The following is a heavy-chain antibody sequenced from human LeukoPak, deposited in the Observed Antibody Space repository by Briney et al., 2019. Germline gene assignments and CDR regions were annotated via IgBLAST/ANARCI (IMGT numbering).Heavy chain of an antibody. V-gene: IGHV3-53*01. J-gene: IGHJ6*03. Sequence: PGGSLRLSCAASGFTVSSNYMSWVRQAPGKGLERVSVIYSGGSTYYADSVKGRFTISRDNSKNTLYLRMNSLRAEDTAVYYCAAQSGSYYGYYYYYYMDVWGKGTTVTISS. CDR3: AAQSGSYYGYYYYYYMDV. D-gene: IGHD1-26*01. CDR1: GFTVSSNY. CDR2: IYSGGST.